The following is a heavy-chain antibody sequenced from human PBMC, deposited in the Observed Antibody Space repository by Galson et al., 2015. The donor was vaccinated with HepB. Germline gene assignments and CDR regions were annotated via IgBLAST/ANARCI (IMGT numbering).Heavy chain of an antibody. CDR1: GFTFSSYG. CDR3: ASGNGMDV. V-gene: IGHV3-30*03. Sequence: SLRLSCAASGFTFSSYGMHWVRQAPGKGLEWVAVISYDGSNKYYADSVKGRFTISRDNSKNTLYLQMNSLRAEDTAVYYCASGNGMDVWGQGTTVTVSS. J-gene: IGHJ6*02. D-gene: IGHD1-26*01. CDR2: ISYDGSNK.